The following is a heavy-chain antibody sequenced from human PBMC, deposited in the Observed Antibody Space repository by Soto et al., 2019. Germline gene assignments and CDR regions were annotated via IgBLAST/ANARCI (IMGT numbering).Heavy chain of an antibody. CDR2: INPSGGST. CDR3: ASDVVRYSSSWYRSKGNWFDP. J-gene: IGHJ5*02. D-gene: IGHD6-13*01. Sequence: ASVKVSCKASGYTFTSYYMHWVRQAPGQGLEWMGIINPSGGSTSYAQKFQGRVTMTRDTSTSTVYMELSSLRSEDTAVYYCASDVVRYSSSWYRSKGNWFDPWGQGTLVTVSS. V-gene: IGHV1-46*01. CDR1: GYTFTSYY.